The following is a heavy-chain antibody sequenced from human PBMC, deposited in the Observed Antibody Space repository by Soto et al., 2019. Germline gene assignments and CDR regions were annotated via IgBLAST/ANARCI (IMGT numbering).Heavy chain of an antibody. CDR2: ISTYNGNT. CDR3: ARVPATGYYYDSSGYYYFVY. J-gene: IGHJ4*02. D-gene: IGHD3-22*01. Sequence: QVQLVQSGAEVKKPGASVKVSCKASGYTFTSYGIGWVRQAPGQGLEWMGWISTYNGNTNYAQKLQGRVTMTTDTSTSTAYMELRSLRSDDTAVYYCARVPATGYYYDSSGYYYFVYWGLGTLVTVSS. V-gene: IGHV1-18*01. CDR1: GYTFTSYG.